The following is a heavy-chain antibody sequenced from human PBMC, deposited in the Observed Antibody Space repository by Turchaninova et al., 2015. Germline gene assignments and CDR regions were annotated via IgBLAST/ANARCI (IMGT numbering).Heavy chain of an antibody. CDR3: ARGPPYCSGGSCYSNWFDP. V-gene: IGHV4-34*01. D-gene: IGHD2-15*01. CDR1: VWSVSGEY. Sequence: QVQLQQSGAGLFKPSDTPAPTCAGDVWSVSGEYGSRISQPPGKGLGWIGESKHSGSTNYNPSLKSRVTISVDTSKNQFSLKLSSVTAADTAVYYCARGPPYCSGGSCYSNWFDPWGQGTLVTVSS. CDR2: SKHSGST. J-gene: IGHJ5*02.